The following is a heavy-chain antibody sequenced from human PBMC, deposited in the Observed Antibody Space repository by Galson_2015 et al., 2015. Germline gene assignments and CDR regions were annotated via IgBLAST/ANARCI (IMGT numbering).Heavy chain of an antibody. D-gene: IGHD2-2*01. CDR2: IYYSGST. CDR3: ASDYCSGTGCFYYYAMDV. Sequence: TLSLTCTVSGGSISGGDYYWSWIRQPPGKGLEWIGYIYYSGSTYYNPSLKSRVTVSVDTSKNQFSLELSSVTAADTAVYYCASDYCSGTGCFYYYAMDVWGQGTTVTVSS. J-gene: IGHJ6*02. V-gene: IGHV4-30-4*01. CDR1: GGSISGGDYY.